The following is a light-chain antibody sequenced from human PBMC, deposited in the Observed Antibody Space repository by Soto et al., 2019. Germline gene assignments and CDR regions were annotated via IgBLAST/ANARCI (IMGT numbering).Light chain of an antibody. J-gene: IGKJ2*01. CDR2: WAS. CDR1: QYLLFSSNNKNS. V-gene: IGKV4-1*01. CDR3: QQYHTTPNT. Sequence: DVVMTQSPETLAVSLGERAAINCKSSQYLLFSSNNKNSLAWYQQKPGQPPKLLIYWASTRESGAPDRFSGSGSGRDFTLTISSLQAEDVAVYYCQQYHTTPNTFGQGTKLEIK.